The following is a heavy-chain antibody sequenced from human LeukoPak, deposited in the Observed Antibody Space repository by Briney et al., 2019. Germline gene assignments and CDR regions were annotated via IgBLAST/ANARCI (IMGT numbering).Heavy chain of an antibody. CDR3: ARGDTMGFGEGY. V-gene: IGHV3-23*01. CDR2: ISGGGGTT. Sequence: PGGSLRLSCAASGFTFSNYAMSWVRQAPGKGLEWVSTISGGGGTTYYADSVEGRFTISRDNAKNSLYLQMNSLRAEDTAVYYCARGDTMGFGEGYWGQGTLVTVSS. D-gene: IGHD3-16*01. CDR1: GFTFSNYA. J-gene: IGHJ4*02.